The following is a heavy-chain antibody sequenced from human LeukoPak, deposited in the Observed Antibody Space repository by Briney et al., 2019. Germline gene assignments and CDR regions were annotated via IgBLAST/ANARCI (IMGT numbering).Heavy chain of an antibody. CDR3: ARARSSYYGSDIAVAGAFDY. J-gene: IGHJ4*02. CDR1: GFTFSSYA. V-gene: IGHV3-30*04. Sequence: QPGRSLRLSCAASGFTFSSYAMHWVRQAPGRGLAWVAVISNDGTKKYYADSVKGRFTISRDNSKNTLYLQMSSLRPEDTALYYCARARSSYYGSDIAVAGAFDYWGQGTLVTVSS. CDR2: ISNDGTKK. D-gene: IGHD6-19*01.